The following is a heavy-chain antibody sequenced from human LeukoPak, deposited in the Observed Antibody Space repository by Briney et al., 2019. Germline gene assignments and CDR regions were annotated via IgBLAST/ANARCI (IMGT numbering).Heavy chain of an antibody. CDR1: GGSISSGGYY. CDR2: IYYSGST. D-gene: IGHD5-24*01. CDR3: AKSREEIRGLDAFDI. Sequence: SETLSLTCTVSGGSISSGGYYWSWIRQHPGKGLEWIGYIYYSGSTYYNPSLKSRVALSVDTSKNQFSLKLSSLTAADTAVYYCAKSREEIRGLDAFDIWGQGTMVTVSS. J-gene: IGHJ3*02. V-gene: IGHV4-31*03.